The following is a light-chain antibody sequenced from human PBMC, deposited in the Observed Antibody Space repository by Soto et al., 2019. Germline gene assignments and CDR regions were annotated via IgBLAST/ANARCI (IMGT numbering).Light chain of an antibody. Sequence: QAVVTQEPSFSVSPGGTVTLTCGLSSDSVSTSYYPSWYQQTPGQAPRTLIYSTNTRSSGVPDRFSGSILGNKAALTITGAQADDESDYFCVLFMGSGIWVFGGGTQLTVL. J-gene: IGLJ3*02. V-gene: IGLV8-61*01. CDR3: VLFMGSGIWV. CDR2: STN. CDR1: SDSVSTSYY.